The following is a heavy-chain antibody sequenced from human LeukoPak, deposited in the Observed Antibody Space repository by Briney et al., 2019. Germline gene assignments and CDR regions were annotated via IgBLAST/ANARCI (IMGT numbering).Heavy chain of an antibody. Sequence: GGSVRLSCAASGFTFSSYAMSWVRQAPGKGLAWVSAISGSGGSTYYADSVKGRFTISRDNSKNTLYLQMNSLRAEDTAVYYCAKDARIAPTQHWAQGTLVTVSS. CDR1: GFTFSSYA. D-gene: IGHD6-13*01. CDR3: AKDARIAPTQH. J-gene: IGHJ4*02. CDR2: ISGSGGST. V-gene: IGHV3-23*01.